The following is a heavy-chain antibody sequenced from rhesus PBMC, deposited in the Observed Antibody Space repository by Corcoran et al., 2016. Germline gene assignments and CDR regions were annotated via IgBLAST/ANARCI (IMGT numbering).Heavy chain of an antibody. D-gene: IGHD2-27*01. J-gene: IGHJ3*01. CDR1: GGSVSGYW. V-gene: IGHV4-160*01. CDR3: ARHTSGTVAFDV. Sequence: QVQLQQWGEGLVKPSETLSLTCAVYGGSVSGYWWGWIRQPPGKGLEWIGRSRSGGRTNYNPAHKRRVTISKDPSKKQVARKLSSVTAADTAVYYCARHTSGTVAFDVWGQGLRVTVSS. CDR2: SRSGGRT.